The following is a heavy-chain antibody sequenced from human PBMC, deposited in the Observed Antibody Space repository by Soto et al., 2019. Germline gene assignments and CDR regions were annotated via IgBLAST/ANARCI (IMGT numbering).Heavy chain of an antibody. V-gene: IGHV1-24*01. J-gene: IGHJ4*02. CDR2: FDPEDGET. D-gene: IGHD3-3*01. CDR1: GYTLTELS. Sequence: ASVKVSCKVSGYTLTELSMHWVRQAPGKGLEWMGGFDPEDGETIYAQKFQGRVTMTEDTSTDTAYMELSSLRSEDTAVYYCETAPSYYDFWSGYGYFDYRAQRTLVTVSS. CDR3: ETAPSYYDFWSGYGYFDY.